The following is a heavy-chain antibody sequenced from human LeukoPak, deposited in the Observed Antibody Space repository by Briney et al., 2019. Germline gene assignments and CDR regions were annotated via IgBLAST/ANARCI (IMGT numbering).Heavy chain of an antibody. V-gene: IGHV4-59*08. CDR2: ISDGGVT. D-gene: IGHD1-26*01. CDR1: GGSISTYY. CDR3: ARHGGTLDYFDY. J-gene: IGHJ4*02. Sequence: SETLSLTCNVSGGSISTYYWSWIRQPPGKGLEWIGYISDGGVTSYNPSLKGCVTISVDSPTNRFSLRLTSLTPVDTALYYCARHGGTLDYFDYWGPGSLVTVSS.